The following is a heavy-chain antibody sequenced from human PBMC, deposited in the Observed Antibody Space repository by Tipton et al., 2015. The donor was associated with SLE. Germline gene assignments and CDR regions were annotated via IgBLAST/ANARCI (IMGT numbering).Heavy chain of an antibody. CDR2: ISTYNGNT. V-gene: IGHV1-18*01. CDR1: GYTFSNYG. D-gene: IGHD2-21*02. J-gene: IGHJ3*02. CDR3: ARGRMTRYGFDI. Sequence: QLVQSGAEVKKAGASMKVSCKASGYTFSNYGISWVRQAPGQGLEWVGWISTYNGNTNSAQKLQGRVTMTTDTSTSTAYMELRSLRSDDTAVYYCARGRMTRYGFDIWGQGTMVTVSS.